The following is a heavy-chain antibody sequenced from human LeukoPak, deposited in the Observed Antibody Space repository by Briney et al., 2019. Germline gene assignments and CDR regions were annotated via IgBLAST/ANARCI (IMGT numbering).Heavy chain of an antibody. CDR2: IRSKAYGGTT. J-gene: IGHJ6*03. V-gene: IGHV3-49*04. CDR1: GFTFGDYA. D-gene: IGHD3-10*01. CDR3: TREGLLWFGNYYMDV. Sequence: PGGSLRLSCTASGFTFGDYAMSWVRQAPGKGLEWVGFIRSKAYGGTTEYAASVKGRFTISRDDSKSTAYLQMNSLKTEDTAVYYCTREGLLWFGNYYMDVWGKGTTVTISS.